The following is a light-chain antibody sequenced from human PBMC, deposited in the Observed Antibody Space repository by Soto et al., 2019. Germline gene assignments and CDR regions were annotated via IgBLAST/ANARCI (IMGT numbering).Light chain of an antibody. Sequence: DIQMTQSPSTLSASVGDRVTITCRASQSISSGLAWYQQKPGKAPNLLIYKASSLESGVPSRFSGSGSGTEFTLTISSLQPDDFATYYCQQYNSYPYTFGQGTKREIK. CDR3: QQYNSYPYT. CDR1: QSISSG. CDR2: KAS. J-gene: IGKJ2*01. V-gene: IGKV1-5*03.